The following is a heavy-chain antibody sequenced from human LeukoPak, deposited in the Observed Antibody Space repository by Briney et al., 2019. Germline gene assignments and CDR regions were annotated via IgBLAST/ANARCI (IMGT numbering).Heavy chain of an antibody. CDR2: IYYSGST. CDR3: ASIIAAAGATSFDY. Sequence: PSETLSLTCTVSGGSISSSSYYWGWIRQPPGKGLEWIGSIYYSGSTYYNPSLKSRVTISVDTSKNQFSLKLSSVTAADTAVYYCASIIAAAGATSFDYWGQGTLVTVSS. V-gene: IGHV4-39*07. CDR1: GGSISSSSYY. J-gene: IGHJ4*02. D-gene: IGHD6-13*01.